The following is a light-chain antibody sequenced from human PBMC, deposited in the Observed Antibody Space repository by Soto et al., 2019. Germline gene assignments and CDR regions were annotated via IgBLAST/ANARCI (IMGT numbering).Light chain of an antibody. CDR2: GAS. CDR1: QSVDIN. J-gene: IGKJ1*01. Sequence: EIVLTQSAATLSVSPGERVTLSCRASQSVDINLAWYQQKPGQAPRLLIYGASTRGTDMPGRFGGRASGKEFTITISRLQSEDGAVYYGQQYRNWPRTFGQGTKVDIK. CDR3: QQYRNWPRT. V-gene: IGKV3-15*01.